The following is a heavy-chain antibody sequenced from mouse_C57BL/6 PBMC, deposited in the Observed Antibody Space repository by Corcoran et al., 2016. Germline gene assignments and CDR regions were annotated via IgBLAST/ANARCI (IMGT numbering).Heavy chain of an antibody. CDR3: ARSLITTVVAPYYFDY. V-gene: IGHV1-19*01. D-gene: IGHD1-1*01. J-gene: IGHJ2*01. CDR1: GYTFTDYY. Sequence: EVQLQQSGPVLVKPGASVKMSCKASGYTFTDYYMNWVKQSHGKSLEWIGVINPYNGGTSYNQKFKGKATLTVDKSSSTAYMELNSLTSEDSAVYYCARSLITTVVAPYYFDYWGQGTTLTVSS. CDR2: INPYNGGT.